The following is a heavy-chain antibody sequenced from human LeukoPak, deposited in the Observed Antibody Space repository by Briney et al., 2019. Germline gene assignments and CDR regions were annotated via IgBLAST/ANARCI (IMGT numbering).Heavy chain of an antibody. CDR3: ARGDSLNY. D-gene: IGHD3-22*01. J-gene: IGHJ4*02. CDR1: GFTFSSYA. CDR2: ISYDGSNK. V-gene: IGHV3-30-3*01. Sequence: RSLRLSCAASGFTFSSYAMHWVRQAPGKGLEWVAVISYDGSNKYYADSVKGRFTISRDNSKNTLYLQMNSLRAEDTAVYYCARGDSLNYWGQGTLVTVSS.